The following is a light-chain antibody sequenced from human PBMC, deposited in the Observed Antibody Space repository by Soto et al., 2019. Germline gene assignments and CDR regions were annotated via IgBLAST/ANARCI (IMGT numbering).Light chain of an antibody. CDR3: QQYASSPLLT. CDR1: QSVSNNY. V-gene: IGKV3-20*01. Sequence: DIVLTQSPGTLSLSPGERATLSCRASQSVSNNYLAWYQQKPGQAPRLLIFGTSTRATGIPDRFSGSGSGTDFTLSISRLEPEDFAVYYCQQYASSPLLTFGGGTKVDIK. J-gene: IGKJ4*01. CDR2: GTS.